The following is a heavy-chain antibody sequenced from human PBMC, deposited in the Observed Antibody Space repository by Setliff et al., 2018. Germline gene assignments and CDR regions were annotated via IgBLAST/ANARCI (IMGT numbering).Heavy chain of an antibody. CDR1: GGTFSRYA. D-gene: IGHD3-22*01. Sequence: ASVKVSCKASGGTFSRYAINWVRQAPGQGLEWMGGIIPMFGKANYAQKFQGRVTITADESTSTAYMEVSSLRSEDTAVYYCARGSGDYYDSSGRPAPWDYWGQGTLVTAPQ. V-gene: IGHV1-69*13. CDR3: ARGSGDYYDSSGRPAPWDY. J-gene: IGHJ4*02. CDR2: IIPMFGKA.